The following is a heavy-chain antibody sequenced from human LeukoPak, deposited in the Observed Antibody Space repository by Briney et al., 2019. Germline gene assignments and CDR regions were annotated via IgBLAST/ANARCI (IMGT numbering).Heavy chain of an antibody. CDR3: AKDVGIVSQH. J-gene: IGHJ1*01. CDR2: ITGSGGST. Sequence: GGSLRLSCAASGFTFSSYAMSWVRQAPGKGLEWVSGITGSGGSTYYADSVKGRFTTSRDNSKNTLYLQMNSLRAADTAVYYCAKDVGIVSQHWGQGTLVTVSS. CDR1: GFTFSSYA. V-gene: IGHV3-23*01. D-gene: IGHD3-22*01.